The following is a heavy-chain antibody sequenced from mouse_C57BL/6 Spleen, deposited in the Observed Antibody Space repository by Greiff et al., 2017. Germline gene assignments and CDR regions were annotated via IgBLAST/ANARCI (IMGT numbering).Heavy chain of an antibody. CDR3: ARQPITTVVATDAMDY. Sequence: EVKLVESGGGLVQPGGSLKLSCAASGFTFSDYGMAWVRQAPRKGPEWVAFISNLAYSIYYADTVTGRFTISRENAKNTLYLEMSSVRSEDTAMYYCARQPITTVVATDAMDYWGQGTSVTVSS. J-gene: IGHJ4*01. CDR1: GFTFSDYG. D-gene: IGHD1-1*01. V-gene: IGHV5-15*01. CDR2: ISNLAYSI.